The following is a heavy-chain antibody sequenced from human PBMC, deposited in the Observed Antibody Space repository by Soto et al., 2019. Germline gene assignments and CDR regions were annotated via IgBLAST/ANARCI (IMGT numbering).Heavy chain of an antibody. J-gene: IGHJ4*02. CDR2: SKNKADSYTT. Sequence: EVQLVESGGGLVQPGGSLRLSCAASGFTFSDHYMDWVRQAPGKGLEWVGRSKNKADSYTTEYAASVKGRFTISRDGSKISLFLQMNSLKTEYTAVYYCTVWGSGNDFGAAWGQGILVTVSS. CDR3: TVWGSGNDFGAA. CDR1: GFTFSDHY. V-gene: IGHV3-72*01. D-gene: IGHD3-10*01.